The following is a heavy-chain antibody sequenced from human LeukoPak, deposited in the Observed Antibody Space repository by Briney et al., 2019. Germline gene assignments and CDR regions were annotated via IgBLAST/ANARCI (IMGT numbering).Heavy chain of an antibody. CDR3: ARTNAFDI. CDR2: IYYSGST. J-gene: IGHJ3*02. Sequence: SETLSLTCTVSGGSISSYYWSWIRQPPGKGLEWIGYIYYSGSTNYNPSLKSRVTISLDTSKNQLSLELTSVTAADTAIYYCARTNAFDIWGQGTMVTVSS. V-gene: IGHV4-59*01. CDR1: GGSISSYY.